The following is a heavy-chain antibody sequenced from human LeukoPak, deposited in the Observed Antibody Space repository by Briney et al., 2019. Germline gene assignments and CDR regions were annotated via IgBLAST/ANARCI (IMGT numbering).Heavy chain of an antibody. J-gene: IGHJ4*02. Sequence: PGGSLRLSCAASGFIFSSYAMHWVRQAPGKGLEWVAVILYDGSNKYYADSVKGRFTISRDNSKNTLYLQMNSLRAEDTAVYYCARDQLGSYFDYWGQGTLVTVSS. D-gene: IGHD6-13*01. V-gene: IGHV3-30*01. CDR1: GFIFSSYA. CDR3: ARDQLGSYFDY. CDR2: ILYDGSNK.